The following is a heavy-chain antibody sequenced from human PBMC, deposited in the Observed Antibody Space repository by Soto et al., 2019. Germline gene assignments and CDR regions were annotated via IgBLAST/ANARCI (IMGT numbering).Heavy chain of an antibody. D-gene: IGHD3-10*01. V-gene: IGHV4-59*01. CDR2: IYYLGST. CDR1: GASMSEYF. J-gene: IGHJ4*02. CDR3: ARHGYDGSGSPYPAF. Sequence: SETLSLTSTVSGASMSEYFRSWIRQSPGKGLEWIGYIYYLGSTDYNPSLKSRVTISVDTSKRQFSLRLTSVTAADTAVYYCARHGYDGSGSPYPAFWGPGTQVTVS.